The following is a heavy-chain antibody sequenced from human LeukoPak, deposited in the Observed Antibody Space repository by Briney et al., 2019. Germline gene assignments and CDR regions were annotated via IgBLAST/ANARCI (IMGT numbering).Heavy chain of an antibody. V-gene: IGHV4-34*01. CDR2: INHSGST. CDR1: GGSFSGYY. D-gene: IGHD4-17*01. CDR3: ARGDYGDYEFDY. Sequence: SETLSLTCAVYGGSFSGYYWSWIRQPPGKGLEWIGEINHSGSTNYNPSLKSRVTISVDTSKNQFSLKLSSVTAEDTAVYYCARGDYGDYEFDYWGQGTLVTVSS. J-gene: IGHJ4*02.